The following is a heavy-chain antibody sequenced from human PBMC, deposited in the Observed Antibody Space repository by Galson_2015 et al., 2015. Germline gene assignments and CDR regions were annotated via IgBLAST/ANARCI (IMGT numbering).Heavy chain of an antibody. CDR1: GITVSGYW. CDR2: FYAYENRA. J-gene: IGHJ4*02. CDR3: AAIKRSYTLYMGLGN. D-gene: IGHD4/OR15-4a*01. V-gene: IGHV3-74*01. Sequence: SLRLSGAASGITVSGYWLHWVHHAPGRGLLWGSRFYAYENRADYADSVKGRVTISRDKAKNMVYLQMNSLRAEDTAVYYCAAIKRSYTLYMGLGNWGQGTLVTVSS.